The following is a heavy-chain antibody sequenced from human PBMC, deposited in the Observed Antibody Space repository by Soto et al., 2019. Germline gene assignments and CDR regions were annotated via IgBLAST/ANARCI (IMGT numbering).Heavy chain of an antibody. Sequence: GGSLRLSCAASGFTFSDYYMTWIRQAPGKGLEWVSHISDSGTSIYYADSVKGRFTTSRDNANKSLYLHMNSLRVEDTAVYYCARDKAFVASGFFDPWGQGTLVTVSS. J-gene: IGHJ5*02. CDR3: ARDKAFVASGFFDP. V-gene: IGHV3-11*01. CDR2: ISDSGTSI. CDR1: GFTFSDYY. D-gene: IGHD3-16*01.